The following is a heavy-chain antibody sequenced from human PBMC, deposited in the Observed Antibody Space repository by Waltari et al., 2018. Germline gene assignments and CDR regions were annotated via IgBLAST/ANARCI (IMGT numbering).Heavy chain of an antibody. V-gene: IGHV4-34*01. CDR2: INHSGST. CDR3: AGEGRPSTYYDFWSGYFNWFDP. CDR1: GGSFSGYY. J-gene: IGHJ5*02. D-gene: IGHD3-3*01. Sequence: QVQLQQWGAGLLQPSETLSLTCAVYGGSFSGYYWSWIRQPPGKGQEWIGEINHSGSTNDNTYHKSRVTISVDTSKNQFSRKLSSVTAADTAVDYGAGEGRPSTYYDFWSGYFNWFDPWGQGTLVTVSS.